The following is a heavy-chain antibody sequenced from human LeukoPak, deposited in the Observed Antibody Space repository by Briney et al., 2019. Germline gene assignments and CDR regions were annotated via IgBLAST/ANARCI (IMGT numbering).Heavy chain of an antibody. CDR1: GYSISSGYC. Sequence: SETLSLTCTVSGYSISSGYCWGWIRQPPGKGLEWIGSIYHSGSTYYNPSLKSRVTISVDTSKNQFSLKLSSVTAADTAVYYCAHYYMDVWGKGTTVTVSS. J-gene: IGHJ6*03. V-gene: IGHV4-38-2*02. CDR3: AHYYMDV. CDR2: IYHSGST.